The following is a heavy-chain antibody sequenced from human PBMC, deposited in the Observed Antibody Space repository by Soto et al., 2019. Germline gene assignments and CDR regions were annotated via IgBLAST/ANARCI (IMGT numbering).Heavy chain of an antibody. CDR3: ASTGIAARHPAYYYYYGMDV. V-gene: IGHV5-51*01. CDR2: IYPGDSDT. D-gene: IGHD6-6*01. CDR1: GYSFTGYW. Sequence: GESLKISCKGSGYSFTGYWIGWVRQMPGKGLEWMGIIYPGDSDTRYSPSFQGQVTISADKSISTAYLQWSSLKASDTAMYYCASTGIAARHPAYYYYYGMDVWGQGTTVTVSS. J-gene: IGHJ6*02.